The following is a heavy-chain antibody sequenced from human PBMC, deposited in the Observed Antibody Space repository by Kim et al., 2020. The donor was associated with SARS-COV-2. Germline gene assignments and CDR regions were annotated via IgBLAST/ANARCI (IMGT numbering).Heavy chain of an antibody. CDR1: GFTFSSYA. Sequence: GGSLRLSCAASGFTFSSYAMHWVRQAPGKGLEWVAVISYDGSNKYYADSVKGRFTISRDNSKNTLYLQMNSLRAEDTAVYYCARDIRRDGYNQIDYWGQGTLVTVSS. D-gene: IGHD5-12*01. V-gene: IGHV3-30*04. CDR3: ARDIRRDGYNQIDY. J-gene: IGHJ4*02. CDR2: ISYDGSNK.